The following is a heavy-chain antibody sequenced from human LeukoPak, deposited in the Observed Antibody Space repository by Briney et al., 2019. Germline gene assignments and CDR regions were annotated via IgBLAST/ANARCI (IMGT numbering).Heavy chain of an antibody. CDR1: GFTFSDYY. CDR2: ISSNGSTI. J-gene: IGHJ4*02. D-gene: IGHD5-18*01. CDR3: ARGARYSGYRYGGY. Sequence: GGSLRLSCAASGFTFSDYYMSWIRQAPGKGLEWVSYISSNGSTIYYTDSVKGRFTISRDNAKNSLYLQMSSLRAEDTAVHYCARGARYSGYRYGGYWGQGTLVTVSS. V-gene: IGHV3-11*04.